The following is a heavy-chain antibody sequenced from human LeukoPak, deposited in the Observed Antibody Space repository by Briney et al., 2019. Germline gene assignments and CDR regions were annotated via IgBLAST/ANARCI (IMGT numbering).Heavy chain of an antibody. Sequence: GGSLRLSCAASGFTFDDYAMHWVRQAPGKGLEWVSGISWNSGSIGYADSVKGRFTISRDNAKNSLYLQMNSLRAEDTALYYCAKDRYEYSMATIVDYWGQGTLVTVSS. CDR2: ISWNSGSI. CDR1: GFTFDDYA. CDR3: AKDRYEYSMATIVDY. V-gene: IGHV3-9*01. J-gene: IGHJ4*02. D-gene: IGHD5-24*01.